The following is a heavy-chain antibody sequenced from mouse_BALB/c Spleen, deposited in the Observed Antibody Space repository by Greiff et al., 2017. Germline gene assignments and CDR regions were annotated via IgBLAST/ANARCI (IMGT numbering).Heavy chain of an antibody. CDR1: GFNIKDYY. J-gene: IGHJ3*01. CDR3: KCLYGSSYGFAY. D-gene: IGHD1-1*01. CDR2: IDPENGDT. Sequence: EVQLVESGAELVRSGASVKLSCTASGFNIKDYYMHWVKQRPEQGLEWIGWIDPENGDTEYAPKFQGKATMTADTSSNTAYLQLSSLTSEDTAVYYCKCLYGSSYGFAYWGQGTLVTVSA. V-gene: IGHV14-4*02.